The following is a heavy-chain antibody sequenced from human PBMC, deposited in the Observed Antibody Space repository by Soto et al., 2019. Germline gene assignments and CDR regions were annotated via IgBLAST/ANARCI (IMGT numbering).Heavy chain of an antibody. V-gene: IGHV1-18*01. CDR3: ARDPGGLRYFDWPKPSFDY. D-gene: IGHD3-9*01. CDR2: ISAYNGNT. J-gene: IGHJ4*02. Sequence: ASVKVSCKASGYTFTSYGISWVRQAPGQGLEWMGWISAYNGNTNYAQKLQGRVTMTTDTSTSTAYMELRSLRSDDTAVYYCARDPGGLRYFDWPKPSFDYWGQGTLVTVSS. CDR1: GYTFTSYG.